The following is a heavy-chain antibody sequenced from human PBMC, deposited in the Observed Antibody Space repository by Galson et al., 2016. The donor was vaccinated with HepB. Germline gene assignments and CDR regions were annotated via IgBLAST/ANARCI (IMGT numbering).Heavy chain of an antibody. V-gene: IGHV1-69*06. CDR3: ATAVDTSMVPSNYYYYYYMDV. CDR1: GDTFIRYG. J-gene: IGHJ6*03. CDR2: ILPIFGTT. D-gene: IGHD5-18*01. Sequence: GDTFIRYGITWVRQAPGQGLEWMGGILPIFGTTNYAQKFQGRVTITADKSTSTAYMELNSLRSDDTAVYYCATAVDTSMVPSNYYYYYYMDVWGEGTTVTVSS.